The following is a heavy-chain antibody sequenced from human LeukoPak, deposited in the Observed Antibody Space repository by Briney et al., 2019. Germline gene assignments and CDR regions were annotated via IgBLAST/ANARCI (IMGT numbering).Heavy chain of an antibody. CDR3: ARDRYDSYPMDV. D-gene: IGHD3-3*01. V-gene: IGHV4-30-2*05. J-gene: IGHJ6*02. CDR1: GGSISSGGYS. Sequence: SQTLSLTCAVSGGSISSGGYSWSWIRQPPGKGLEWIGYIYHSGSTYYNPSLKSRVTISVDTSKNQFSLKLTSVTAADTAVYYCARDRYDSYPMDVWGQGTTVTVFS. CDR2: IYHSGST.